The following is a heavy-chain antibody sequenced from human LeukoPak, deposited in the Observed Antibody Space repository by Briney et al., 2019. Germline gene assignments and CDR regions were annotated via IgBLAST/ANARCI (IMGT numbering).Heavy chain of an antibody. V-gene: IGHV3-30-3*01. CDR1: GFTFSSYW. Sequence: GGSLRLSCAASGFTFSSYWMSWVRQAPGKGLEWVGVISYDGNNKYYADSVKGRLTISRDNSKNTLFLEMNSLRPEDTALYYCARDRSAASGNGFDIWGQGTMVTVSS. J-gene: IGHJ3*02. CDR3: ARDRSAASGNGFDI. CDR2: ISYDGNNK. D-gene: IGHD6-13*01.